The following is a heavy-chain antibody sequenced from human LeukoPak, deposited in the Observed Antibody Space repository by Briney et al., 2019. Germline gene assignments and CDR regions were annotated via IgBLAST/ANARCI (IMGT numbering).Heavy chain of an antibody. D-gene: IGHD6-6*01. Sequence: QPWGSLRLSCAASGFTFSSYGMHWVRQAPGKGLEWVAVIWYDGSNKYYADSVKGRFTISRDNSKNTLYLQMNSLRAEDTAVYYCARVGRYSSSSFLDYWGQGTLVTVSS. CDR3: ARVGRYSSSSFLDY. J-gene: IGHJ4*02. V-gene: IGHV3-33*01. CDR2: IWYDGSNK. CDR1: GFTFSSYG.